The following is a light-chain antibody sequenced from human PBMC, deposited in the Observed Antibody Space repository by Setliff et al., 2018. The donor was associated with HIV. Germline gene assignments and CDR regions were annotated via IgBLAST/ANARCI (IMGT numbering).Light chain of an antibody. CDR1: SSNIRTNA. CDR3: SSYTASSTLV. Sequence: QSALTQPPSTSGTPGQRVTISCSGSSSNIRTNAVNWYQQLSGTAPKLLIYSNNQRPSGVPDRFSGSKSGTSASLAISGLQSEDEADYYCSSYTASSTLVFGGGTQLTVL. V-gene: IGLV1-44*01. J-gene: IGLJ3*02. CDR2: SNN.